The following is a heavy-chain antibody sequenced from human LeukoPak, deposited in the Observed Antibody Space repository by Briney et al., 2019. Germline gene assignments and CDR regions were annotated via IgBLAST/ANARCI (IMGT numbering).Heavy chain of an antibody. Sequence: PGGSLKLSCAAPGFTLRSNYMRWVRPASGQGLGWVSVICSGGSTYYADSVKGRFTISRDNAKNSLYLQMNSLRAEDTALYYCARENVSPRTDAFDIWGQGAMVTVSS. D-gene: IGHD1-1*01. J-gene: IGHJ3*02. CDR3: ARENVSPRTDAFDI. CDR2: ICSGGST. V-gene: IGHV3-53*01. CDR1: GFTLRSNY.